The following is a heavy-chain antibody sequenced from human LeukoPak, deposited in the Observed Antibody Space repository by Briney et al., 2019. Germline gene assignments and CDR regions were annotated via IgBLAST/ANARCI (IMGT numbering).Heavy chain of an antibody. D-gene: IGHD3-22*01. V-gene: IGHV4-30-4*01. J-gene: IGHJ4*02. CDR3: ARYYYDSSGYYYVQYFDY. CDR1: GGSISSGDYY. CDR2: IYYSGST. Sequence: SQTLSLTCTVSGGSISSGDYYWSWIRQPPGKGLEWIGYIYYSGSTYYNPSLKSRVTISVDTPKNQFSLKLSSVTAADTAVYYCARYYYDSSGYYYVQYFDYWGQGTLVTVSS.